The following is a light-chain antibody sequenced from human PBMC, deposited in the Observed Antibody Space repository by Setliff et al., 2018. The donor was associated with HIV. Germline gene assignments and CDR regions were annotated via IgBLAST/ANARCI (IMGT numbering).Light chain of an antibody. V-gene: IGLV2-14*01. Sequence: QSALTQPASVSGSPGQSITISCTGTSSDVGGYNYVSWYQQHPGKAPKLIIYEVRNRPSGVSNRFSGSKSGNTASLTISGLQAEDEADYYCSSYTIRNTLLFGTGTKVTVL. CDR3: SSYTIRNTLL. CDR2: EVR. CDR1: SSDVGGYNY. J-gene: IGLJ1*01.